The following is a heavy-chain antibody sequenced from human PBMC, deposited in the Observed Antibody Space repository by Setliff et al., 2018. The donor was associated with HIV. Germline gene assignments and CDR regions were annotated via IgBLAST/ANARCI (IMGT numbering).Heavy chain of an antibody. Sequence: SETLFLTCTVSRDAMSSSSDSWTWIRQPAGKGLEWIGHIDTSGSTKYHPPLESRVTISVDTSKNQFSLKLSSVTAADTAVYYCARGRRNEWELLLLAFDMWGQGTMVTVSS. CDR2: IDTSGST. CDR1: RDAMSSSSDS. V-gene: IGHV4-61*09. J-gene: IGHJ3*02. D-gene: IGHD1-26*01. CDR3: ARGRRNEWELLLLAFDM.